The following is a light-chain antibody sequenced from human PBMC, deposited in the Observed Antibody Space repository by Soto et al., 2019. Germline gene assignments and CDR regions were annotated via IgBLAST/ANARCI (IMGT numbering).Light chain of an antibody. J-gene: IGLJ3*02. Sequence: QSVLTQPPLASGTPGQRVTISCSGSSSNIGSNTVTWYHHLPGTAPKVLIYTNDQRPSGVPDRFSGSKSGTSASLAISGLQSEDEAEYYCAAWDDSLNAPVFGGGTKLTVL. CDR1: SSNIGSNT. CDR3: AAWDDSLNAPV. CDR2: TND. V-gene: IGLV1-44*01.